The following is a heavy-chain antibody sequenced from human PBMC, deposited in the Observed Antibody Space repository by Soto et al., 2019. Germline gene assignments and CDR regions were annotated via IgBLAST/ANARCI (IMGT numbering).Heavy chain of an antibody. CDR2: IYHSGST. V-gene: IGHV4-4*02. J-gene: IGHJ5*02. Sequence: SETLSLTCAVSGGSISSSNWWSWVRQPPGKGLEWIGDIYHSGSTNYNPSLKSRVTISVDTSKNQFSLKLTSMTAADTAVYYCVRDMNAGFTNSFDPWGQWTLGTVSS. D-gene: IGHD7-27*01. CDR3: VRDMNAGFTNSFDP. CDR1: GGSISSSNW.